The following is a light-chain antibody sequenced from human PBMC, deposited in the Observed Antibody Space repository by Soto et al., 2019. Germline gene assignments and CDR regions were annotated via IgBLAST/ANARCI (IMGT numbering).Light chain of an antibody. Sequence: QSVLTQPASVSASRGQSITIPCTGNSSDVGSYNLVSWFQQHPGKVPKLLIYEGTKLPSGLSDRFSGSKSGNTASLTISGLQAEDEADYYCYSYAGENLYVFGTGTKLTVL. V-gene: IGLV2-23*01. CDR3: YSYAGENLYV. CDR2: EGT. J-gene: IGLJ1*01. CDR1: SSDVGSYNL.